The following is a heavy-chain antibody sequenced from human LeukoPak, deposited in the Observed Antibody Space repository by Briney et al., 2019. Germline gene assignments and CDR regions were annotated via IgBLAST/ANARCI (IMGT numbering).Heavy chain of an antibody. Sequence: GASVKVSCKASGYTFTGYYMHWVRQAPGQGLEWMGWINPNSGGTNYAQKFQGRVTMTRDTSISTAYMELGRLRSDDTAVYYCASRTSTVTTVEGDGFDIWGQWTMVTVSS. CDR1: GYTFTGYY. CDR2: INPNSGGT. CDR3: ASRTSTVTTVEGDGFDI. D-gene: IGHD4-17*01. J-gene: IGHJ3*02. V-gene: IGHV1-2*02.